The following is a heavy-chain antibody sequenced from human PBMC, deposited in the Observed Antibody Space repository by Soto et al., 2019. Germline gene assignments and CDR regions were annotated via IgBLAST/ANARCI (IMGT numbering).Heavy chain of an antibody. D-gene: IGHD3-3*01. CDR2: IYYSGST. CDR3: ARGHDFWSGFYYGMDV. V-gene: IGHV4-61*01. CDR1: GGSVSSGSYY. J-gene: IGHJ6*02. Sequence: QVQLQESGPGLVKPSETLSLTCTVSGGSVSSGSYYWSWIRQPPGKGLEWIGYIYYSGSTNYNPTLKSRVTISVDTSKNQFSLKLSSVTAADTAVYYCARGHDFWSGFYYGMDVWGQGTTVTVSS.